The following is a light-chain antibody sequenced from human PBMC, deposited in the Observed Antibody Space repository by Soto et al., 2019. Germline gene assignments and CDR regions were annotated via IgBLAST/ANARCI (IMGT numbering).Light chain of an antibody. CDR1: QRVNSNY. CDR2: AAS. CDR3: QQYESAPFT. Sequence: EIVLTQSPGMLSLSPGERATLSCRASQRVNSNYVVWFQQKPGQAPRILIYAASSRATGIPDRFSGSSSGKDFTLTISRLERDDFSVYYWQQYESAPFTFGGVTQVEIK. J-gene: IGKJ4*01. V-gene: IGKV3-20*01.